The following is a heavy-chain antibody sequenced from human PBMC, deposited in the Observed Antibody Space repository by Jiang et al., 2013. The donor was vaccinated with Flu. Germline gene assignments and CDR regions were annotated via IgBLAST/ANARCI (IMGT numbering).Heavy chain of an antibody. J-gene: IGHJ4*02. CDR2: ISSSSSTI. D-gene: IGHD3-16*02. CDR1: EFTFSSYN. CDR3: ARVTFGEVIVPFDY. V-gene: IGHV3-48*01. Sequence: GLVQPGGSLRLSCAASEFTFSSYNINWVRQAPGKGLEWVSYISSSSSTIYYADSVKGRFTISRDNAKNSLYLQMNSLRAEDTAVYYCARVTFGEVIVPFDYWGQGTLVTVSS.